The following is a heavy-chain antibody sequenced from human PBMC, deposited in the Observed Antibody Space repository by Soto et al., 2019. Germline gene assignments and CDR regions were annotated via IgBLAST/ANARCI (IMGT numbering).Heavy chain of an antibody. CDR2: ISSSSSTI. Sequence: EVQLVESGGGLVQPGGSLRLSCAASGFTFSSYSMNWVRQAPGKGLEWVSYISSSSSTIYYADSVKGRFTISRDNAKNSLDLQMNSLRAEDTAVYYCAGTGYSSSWYPNWFDPWGQGTLVTVSS. CDR1: GFTFSSYS. D-gene: IGHD6-13*01. CDR3: AGTGYSSSWYPNWFDP. V-gene: IGHV3-48*01. J-gene: IGHJ5*02.